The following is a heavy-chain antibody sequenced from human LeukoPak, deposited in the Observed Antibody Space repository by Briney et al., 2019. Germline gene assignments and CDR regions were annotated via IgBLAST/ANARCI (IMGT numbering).Heavy chain of an antibody. J-gene: IGHJ4*02. Sequence: GGSLRLSCAASGFTFTSYRMHWVRQAPGKGLVWVSLINSDGSTTKYADSVKGRFTMSRDNAKNTLYLEMNSLRGEDTAVYYCATGGSSGWYHFEYWGQGTLVTVSS. V-gene: IGHV3-74*03. CDR2: INSDGSTT. CDR3: ATGGSSGWYHFEY. D-gene: IGHD6-19*01. CDR1: GFTFTSYR.